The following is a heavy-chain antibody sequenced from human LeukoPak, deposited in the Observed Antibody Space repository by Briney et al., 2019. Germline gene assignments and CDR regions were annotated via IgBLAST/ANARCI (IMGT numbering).Heavy chain of an antibody. D-gene: IGHD3-22*01. Sequence: PGGSLKLSCAASGFTFSSYSMNWVRQAPGKGLEWVSSISSSSSYIYYADSVMGRFTISRDNAKNSLYLQMNSLRAEDTAVYYCARVHDSSGYLAWGQGTLVTVSS. J-gene: IGHJ5*02. CDR2: ISSSSSYI. V-gene: IGHV3-21*01. CDR3: ARVHDSSGYLA. CDR1: GFTFSSYS.